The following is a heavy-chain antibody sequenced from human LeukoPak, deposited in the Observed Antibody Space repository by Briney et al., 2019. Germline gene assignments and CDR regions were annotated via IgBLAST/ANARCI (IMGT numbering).Heavy chain of an antibody. CDR2: ISGSGGST. Sequence: QTGGSLRLSCAASGFTFSSYAMSWVRQAPGTGLEWVSTISGSGGSTYYADSVKGRFTISRDNSKNTLYLQMNSLRAEDTAVYYCWGYCSGGNCYSAFDIWGQGTMVTVSS. V-gene: IGHV3-23*01. CDR1: GFTFSSYA. J-gene: IGHJ3*02. D-gene: IGHD2-15*01. CDR3: WGYCSGGNCYSAFDI.